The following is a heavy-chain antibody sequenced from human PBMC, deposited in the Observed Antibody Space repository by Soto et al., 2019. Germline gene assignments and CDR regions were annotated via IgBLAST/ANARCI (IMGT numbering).Heavy chain of an antibody. CDR3: ALSPRGYYYDSSGYLH. J-gene: IGHJ4*02. V-gene: IGHV3-23*01. D-gene: IGHD3-22*01. Sequence: HPXVSLRRSLAASASAFSNYAMTWCRQSPGKGLEWVSAIRGSGGITYYAYSVKGRFTISRDNSKNTLYLQMTRLRAEDTAVYYCALSPRGYYYDSSGYLHWGKGTLVTVSS. CDR1: ASAFSNYA. CDR2: IRGSGGIT.